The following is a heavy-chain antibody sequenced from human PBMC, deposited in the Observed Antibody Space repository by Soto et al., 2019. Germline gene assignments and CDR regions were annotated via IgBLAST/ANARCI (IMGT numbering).Heavy chain of an antibody. Sequence: QVQLQESGPGLVKPSETLSLTCTVSGGSISSYYWSWIRQSPGKGLEWIGYIHYSGSTKSNPSLKSRVTISVDTSRNQVSLKLSSVPAADSVVYFCARARYQLLHPYYYGMDVWGQGTTVTVSS. CDR2: IHYSGST. V-gene: IGHV4-59*01. CDR3: ARARYQLLHPYYYGMDV. D-gene: IGHD2-2*01. J-gene: IGHJ6*02. CDR1: GGSISSYY.